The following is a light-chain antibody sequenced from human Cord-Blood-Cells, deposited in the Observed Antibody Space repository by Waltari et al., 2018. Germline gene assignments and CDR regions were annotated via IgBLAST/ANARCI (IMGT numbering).Light chain of an antibody. J-gene: IGLJ2*01. Sequence: QSVLTQPPSAFGTPGQWVTISCSGSSSNIGSNYVYWYQQLPGTAPKLLIYRNNQRPSGVPDRFSGSKSGTSASLAISGLRSEDEADYYCAAWDDSLSGPVFGGGTKLTVL. V-gene: IGLV1-47*01. CDR2: RNN. CDR3: AAWDDSLSGPV. CDR1: SSNIGSNY.